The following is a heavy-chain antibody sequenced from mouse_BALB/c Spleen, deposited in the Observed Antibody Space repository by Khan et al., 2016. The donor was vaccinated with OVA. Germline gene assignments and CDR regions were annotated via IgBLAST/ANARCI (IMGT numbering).Heavy chain of an antibody. CDR1: GYSITSCYA. D-gene: IGHD1-2*01. J-gene: IGHJ2*01. CDR2: ISYTGVT. V-gene: IGHV3-2*02. Sequence: EVQLQESGPGLVKPSQSLSLTCTVTGYSITSCYAWNWIRQFPGNKLEWMGYISYTGVTTYTPSLKSRISITRDTSKNQFFLQLNSVTTEDTATYCCARRHYYGYYLDYWGQGTTLTVSS. CDR3: ARRHYYGYYLDY.